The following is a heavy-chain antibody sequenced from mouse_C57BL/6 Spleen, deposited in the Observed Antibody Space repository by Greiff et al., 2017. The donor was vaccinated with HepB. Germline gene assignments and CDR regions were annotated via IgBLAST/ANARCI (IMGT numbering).Heavy chain of an antibody. Sequence: VQLQQSGPELVRPGASVKFSCKGSGYTFTDYAMHWVKQSYAKGLEWIGVIRTYYGDTSYNQKFKDKATMTIDKSSITAYIELARLTSEDSAVYYFARYLYDYDGFFDYWGQGTTLTVSS. D-gene: IGHD2-4*01. J-gene: IGHJ2*01. CDR3: ARYLYDYDGFFDY. V-gene: IGHV1-67*01. CDR1: GYTFTDYA. CDR2: IRTYYGDT.